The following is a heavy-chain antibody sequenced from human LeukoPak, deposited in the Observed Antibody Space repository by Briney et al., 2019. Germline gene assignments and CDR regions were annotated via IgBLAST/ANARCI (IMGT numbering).Heavy chain of an antibody. V-gene: IGHV4-59*01. D-gene: IGHD3-22*01. CDR1: GGSISSYY. J-gene: IGHJ4*02. CDR3: ARGQTYYDSSGLHFDY. CDR2: IYYSGST. Sequence: SETLSLTCTVSGGSISSYYWSWIRQPPGKGLEWIGYIYYSGSTNYNPSLKSRVTISEDTSKNQFSLKLSSVTAADTAVYYCARGQTYYDSSGLHFDYWGQGTLVTVSS.